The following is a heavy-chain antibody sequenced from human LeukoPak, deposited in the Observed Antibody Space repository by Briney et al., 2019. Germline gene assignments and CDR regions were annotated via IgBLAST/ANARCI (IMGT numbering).Heavy chain of an antibody. D-gene: IGHD5-24*01. CDR1: GFTFSSYW. J-gene: IGHJ4*02. Sequence: GGSLRFSCAASGFTFSSYWVSWVRQAPGKGLEWVANIKQDGSEKYYVDSVKGRFTISRDNSRTTLYLQMNSLRAEDTAVYYCAHGLIYFAYWGQGTLVTVSS. V-gene: IGHV3-7*03. CDR3: AHGLIYFAY. CDR2: IKQDGSEK.